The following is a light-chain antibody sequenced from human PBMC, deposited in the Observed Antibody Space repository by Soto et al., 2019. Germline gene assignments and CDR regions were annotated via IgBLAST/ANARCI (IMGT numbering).Light chain of an antibody. Sequence: QLVLTQPPSVSGAPGQRVTISCTGSGSNIGAGYDVHWYQQLPGRAPKLLIYGNTNRPSGVPDRFSGSKSGTSASLAITGLQAEDEADYYCLSFDSSLSVVFGGGTQLTVL. V-gene: IGLV1-40*01. CDR3: LSFDSSLSVV. J-gene: IGLJ2*01. CDR2: GNT. CDR1: GSNIGAGYD.